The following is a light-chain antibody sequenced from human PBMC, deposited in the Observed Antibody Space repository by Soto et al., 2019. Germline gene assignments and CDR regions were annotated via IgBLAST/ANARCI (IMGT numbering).Light chain of an antibody. V-gene: IGKV1D-12*01. Sequence: DIQMTQSPSSLSASVGDTVTITCRSSQDVGRWLSWYQQKPGKDPKILIFAASSLQSGVPSRFSGSGSGTDFTLTITSLQSEDFATYYCQHAKSFPVTFGKGTRPEIK. CDR3: QHAKSFPVT. J-gene: IGKJ5*01. CDR2: AAS. CDR1: QDVGRW.